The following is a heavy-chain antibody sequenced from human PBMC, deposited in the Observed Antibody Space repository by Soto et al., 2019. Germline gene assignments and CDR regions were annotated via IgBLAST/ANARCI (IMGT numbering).Heavy chain of an antibody. Sequence: GGSLRLSCSASGFTFGDYSMSWFRRAPGKGLEWVGFIRNQAYSATTQYAASVKGRFTISRDDSKSIAYLQLNSLKTEDTAVYYCTRDCSGGTCYANWFAPWGQGTLVTVSS. D-gene: IGHD2-15*01. CDR1: GFTFGDYS. CDR2: IRNQAYSATT. V-gene: IGHV3-49*03. J-gene: IGHJ5*02. CDR3: TRDCSGGTCYANWFAP.